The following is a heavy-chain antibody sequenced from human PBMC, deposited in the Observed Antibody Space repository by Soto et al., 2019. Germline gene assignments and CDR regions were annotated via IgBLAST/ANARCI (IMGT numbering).Heavy chain of an antibody. CDR1: GGSISSGDYY. V-gene: IGHV4-30-4*01. Sequence: SETLSLTCTVSGGSISSGDYYWSWIRQPPGKGLEWIGYIYYSGSTYYNPSLKSRVTISVDTSKNQFSLKLSSVTAADTAVYYCARASYYYDSSGYARDYYYGMDVWGQGTTVTVSS. CDR2: IYYSGST. D-gene: IGHD3-22*01. CDR3: ARASYYYDSSGYARDYYYGMDV. J-gene: IGHJ6*02.